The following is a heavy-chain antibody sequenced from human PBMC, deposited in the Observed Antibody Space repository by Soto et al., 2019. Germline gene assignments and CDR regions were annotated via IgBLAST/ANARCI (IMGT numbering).Heavy chain of an antibody. Sequence: GGSLRLSCAASGFTFSSYAMSWVRQAPGKGLEWVSAISGSGGSTYYADSVKGRFTISRDNSKNTLYLQMNSLRAEDTAVYYCAKHDSSFYYSTSYYYCMDVWCQGTSVSVFS. CDR2: ISGSGGST. CDR3: AKHDSSFYYSTSYYYCMDV. CDR1: GFTFSSYA. V-gene: IGHV3-23*01. D-gene: IGHD3-22*01. J-gene: IGHJ6*02.